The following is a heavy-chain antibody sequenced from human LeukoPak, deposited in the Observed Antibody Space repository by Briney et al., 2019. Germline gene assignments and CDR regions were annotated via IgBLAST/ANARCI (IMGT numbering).Heavy chain of an antibody. CDR3: AKVGRHESSAP. Sequence: PGGSLRLSCTASGFTFSSYAMTWARQPPGKGLEWVSAISDSGDSAFSADPVKGRFTISRDNSKNTLYLQMNSLRAEDTAVYYCAKVGRHESSAPWAKGTLVTVPS. D-gene: IGHD3-16*01. V-gene: IGHV3-23*01. CDR2: ISDSGDSA. J-gene: IGHJ5*02. CDR1: GFTFSSYA.